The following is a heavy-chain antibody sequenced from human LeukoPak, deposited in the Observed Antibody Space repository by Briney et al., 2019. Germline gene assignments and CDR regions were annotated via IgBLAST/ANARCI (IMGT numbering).Heavy chain of an antibody. V-gene: IGHV3-7*01. CDR2: IKQGGTEK. D-gene: IGHD3-10*01. CDR3: AKVAKYYYGAETYYFFEH. Sequence: PGESLRLSCALSAFSLTTYWMSWVRQAPGEGLGWVAKIKQGGTEKYYVDSVKGRFTISRDNAKNSLYLQMNSLRVEDTAVYYCAKVAKYYYGAETYYFFEHWGQGTPVTASS. J-gene: IGHJ4*02. CDR1: AFSLTTYW.